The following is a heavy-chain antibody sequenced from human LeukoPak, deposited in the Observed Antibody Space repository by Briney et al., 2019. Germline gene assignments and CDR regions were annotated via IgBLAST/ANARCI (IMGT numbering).Heavy chain of an antibody. D-gene: IGHD2-2*01. J-gene: IGHJ3*02. V-gene: IGHV4-59*01. CDR2: IYYSGST. Sequence: SETLSLTCTVSGGSISSYYWSWIRQPPGKGLEWIGYIYYSGSTNYNPSLKSRVAISVDTSKNQFSLKLSSVTAADTAVYYCARDPGYCSSTSCYAGAFDIWGQGTMVTVSS. CDR3: ARDPGYCSSTSCYAGAFDI. CDR1: GGSISSYY.